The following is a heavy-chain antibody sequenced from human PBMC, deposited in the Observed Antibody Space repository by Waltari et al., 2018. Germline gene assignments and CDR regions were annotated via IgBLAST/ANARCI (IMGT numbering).Heavy chain of an antibody. D-gene: IGHD1-26*01. CDR1: GYIFSGYF. CDR2: IDPDNGGT. CDR3: VRETIYRGTPSRSFSI. J-gene: IGHJ3*02. Sequence: QGQLVQSGAEVTTPGASVNVPCSASGYIFSGYFIHGPRRASGEGLEWKGRIDPDNGGTTYAQKFQGRVYMTRDTSITTLYLELSSLTSDDAAVYYCVRETIYRGTPSRSFSIWGQGTMVTVSS. V-gene: IGHV1-2*06.